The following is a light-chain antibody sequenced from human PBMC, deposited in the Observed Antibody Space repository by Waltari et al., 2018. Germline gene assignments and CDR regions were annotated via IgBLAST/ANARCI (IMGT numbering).Light chain of an antibody. CDR1: SSDIGAYNR. J-gene: IGLJ1*01. CDR2: DVT. CDR3: SSYTASRTYV. V-gene: IGLV2-14*03. Sequence: QSALSQPASVSGSPGQSITISCTGTSSDIGAYNRVSWFQQHPGEAPKLMFFDVTNRPSGVSPRVSASKSGNTASLTISGLQAEDVADYYCSSYTASRTYVFGTGTRVIVL.